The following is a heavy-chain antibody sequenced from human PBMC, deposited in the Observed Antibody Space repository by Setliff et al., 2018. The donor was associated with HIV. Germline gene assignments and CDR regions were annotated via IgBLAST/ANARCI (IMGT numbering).Heavy chain of an antibody. Sequence: TLSLTCTVSGGSLSSRNFYWGWIRQPPGKGLEWIGSIAYTGSGYYNSSLKSRVTISVDTSSNECSLKLTSVTAADTAVYYCAREVRWELPQGFDHWGQGSQVTVSS. D-gene: IGHD1-26*01. V-gene: IGHV4-39*07. J-gene: IGHJ4*02. CDR3: AREVRWELPQGFDH. CDR2: IAYTGSG. CDR1: GGSLSSRNFY.